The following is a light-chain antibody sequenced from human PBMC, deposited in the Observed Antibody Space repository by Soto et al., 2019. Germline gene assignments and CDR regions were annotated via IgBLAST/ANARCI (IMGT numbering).Light chain of an antibody. Sequence: EIVMTQSPVTLSLSPGDTATLSCRASQTITSNLAWYQQKPGQPPRLLIYGASTRATGIPARFSGSGSGTEFTLTITNLQSEDFAVYYRQQYSSWVTFGGGTQLEI. J-gene: IGKJ4*01. CDR2: GAS. V-gene: IGKV3-15*01. CDR3: QQYSSWVT. CDR1: QTITSN.